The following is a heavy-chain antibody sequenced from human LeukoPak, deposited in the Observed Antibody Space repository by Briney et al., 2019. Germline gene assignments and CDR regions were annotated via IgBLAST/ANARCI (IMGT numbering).Heavy chain of an antibody. CDR3: ARDLRYDSSGYYPGGDY. J-gene: IGHJ4*02. CDR1: GFTVSSNY. Sequence: GGSLRLSCAASGFTVSSNYMSWVRQAPGKGLEWVSVIYSGGSTYYADSVKGRFTISRDNAKNSLYLQMNSLRAEDTAVYYCARDLRYDSSGYYPGGDYWGQGTLVTVSS. D-gene: IGHD3-22*01. V-gene: IGHV3-53*01. CDR2: IYSGGST.